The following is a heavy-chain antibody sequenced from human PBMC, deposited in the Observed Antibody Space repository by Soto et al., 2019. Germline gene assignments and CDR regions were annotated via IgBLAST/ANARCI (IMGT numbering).Heavy chain of an antibody. CDR1: GYNFTSYG. D-gene: IGHD2-8*01. V-gene: IGHV1-18*01. CDR2: ISAYNGNT. CDR3: ATNLNGYLDY. J-gene: IGHJ4*02. Sequence: ASVKVSCKAAGYNFTSYGISWVRQAPGQGLEWMGWISAYNGNTNYAQKLQGRVTMTTDTSTSTAYMELRSLRSDDTAVYYCATNLNGYLDYWGQGTLVTVSS.